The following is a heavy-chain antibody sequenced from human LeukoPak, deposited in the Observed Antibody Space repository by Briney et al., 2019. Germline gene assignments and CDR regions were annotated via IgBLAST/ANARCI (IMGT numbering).Heavy chain of an antibody. V-gene: IGHV1-2*02. Sequence: ASVKVSCKASGYTFTGYYMHWVRQAPGQGLEWMGWISPNSGGTNYAQKFQGRVTMTRDTSISTAYMELSRLRSDDTAVYYCARDLSRVCSGGSCYWNDYWGQGTLVTVSS. CDR2: ISPNSGGT. CDR3: ARDLSRVCSGGSCYWNDY. CDR1: GYTFTGYY. D-gene: IGHD2-15*01. J-gene: IGHJ4*02.